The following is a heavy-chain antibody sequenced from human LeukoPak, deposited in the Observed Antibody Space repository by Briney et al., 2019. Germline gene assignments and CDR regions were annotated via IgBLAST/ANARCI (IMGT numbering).Heavy chain of an antibody. V-gene: IGHV4-38-2*01. CDR3: TRRGAYKPFDY. CDR1: GYSISSGYY. J-gene: IGHJ4*02. D-gene: IGHD1-14*01. CDR2: IYHSGST. Sequence: SSETLSLTCAVSGYSISSGYYWGWIRQPPGKGLQWIGSIYHSGSTYYNPSLKSRVTISVDTSKNQLSLKLSSVTAADTAVYYCTRRGAYKPFDYWGQGTLVTVSS.